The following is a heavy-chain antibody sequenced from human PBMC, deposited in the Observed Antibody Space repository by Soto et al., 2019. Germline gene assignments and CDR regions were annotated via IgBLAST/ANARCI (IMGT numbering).Heavy chain of an antibody. J-gene: IGHJ5*02. Sequence: ASVKVSCKASGYTFTSYDISWVRQATGQGLEWMGWMNPNSGNTGYAQKFQGRVTMTRNTSISTAYMELSSLRSEDTAVYYCARRTMSTGKNRFDPWGQGTLVTVSS. V-gene: IGHV1-8*01. CDR3: ARRTMSTGKNRFDP. CDR2: MNPNSGNT. D-gene: IGHD3-3*01. CDR1: GYTFTSYD.